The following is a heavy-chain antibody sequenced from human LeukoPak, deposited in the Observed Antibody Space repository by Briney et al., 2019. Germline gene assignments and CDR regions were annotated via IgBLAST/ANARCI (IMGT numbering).Heavy chain of an antibody. Sequence: SETLSLTCTVSGGSISSYYWSWIRQPPGKGLEWIGYIYYSGSTNYKPSLKGRVTISVDTSKNQFSLKLSSVTAADTAVYYCARGGYYGSGNDFRFDPWGQGTLVTVSP. CDR2: IYYSGST. CDR1: GGSISSYY. V-gene: IGHV4-59*01. J-gene: IGHJ5*02. D-gene: IGHD3-10*01. CDR3: ARGGYYGSGNDFRFDP.